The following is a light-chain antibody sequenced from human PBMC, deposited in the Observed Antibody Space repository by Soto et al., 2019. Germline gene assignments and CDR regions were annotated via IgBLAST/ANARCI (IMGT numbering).Light chain of an antibody. Sequence: EIVLTQSPGTLSLSSGERATLSCRASQSVSSSYLAWYQQKPGQAPRLLIYGASSRATGIPDRFSGSESGTDFTLTISRLEPEDFAVYYCQQYGSSRTFGQGTKVEIK. V-gene: IGKV3-20*01. J-gene: IGKJ1*01. CDR3: QQYGSSRT. CDR1: QSVSSSY. CDR2: GAS.